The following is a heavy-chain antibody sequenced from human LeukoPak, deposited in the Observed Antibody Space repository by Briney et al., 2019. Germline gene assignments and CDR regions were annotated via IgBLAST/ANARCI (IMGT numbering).Heavy chain of an antibody. Sequence: PGGTLRLSCAASGFTFSSYAMHWVRQAPGKGLEWVAVISYDGSNKYYADSVKGRFTISRDSSKNTLYLQMNSLRAEDTGVYYGASTGRAYWGQGTLVTVSS. V-gene: IGHV3-30*04. CDR2: ISYDGSNK. CDR3: ASTGRAY. J-gene: IGHJ4*02. CDR1: GFTFSSYA. D-gene: IGHD1-1*01.